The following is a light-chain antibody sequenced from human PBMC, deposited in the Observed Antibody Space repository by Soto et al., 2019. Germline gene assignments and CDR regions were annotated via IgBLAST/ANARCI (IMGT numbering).Light chain of an antibody. V-gene: IGKV1-5*03. CDR3: QQYNSYSET. CDR1: QSISTW. Sequence: DIQMTQSASALSVAVGDRVTITCRASQSISTWLAWYQQKSGKAPKLLIYEASSLGSGVPSRFSGSGSGTEFTLTISSLQPDDFATYYCQQYNSYSETFGQGTKVDIK. J-gene: IGKJ1*01. CDR2: EAS.